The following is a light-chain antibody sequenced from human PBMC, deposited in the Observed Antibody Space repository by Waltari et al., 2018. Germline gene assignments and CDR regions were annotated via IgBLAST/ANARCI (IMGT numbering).Light chain of an antibody. CDR3: QNYVRLPAT. CDR2: DAS. CDR1: QSVGRS. Sequence: EIVLTQSPGTLSLSPGERATLACRASQSVGRSLAWYQQKPGQAPRLLIYDASRRATGILDRFSGSGSGTDFSLTISRLEPEDFAVYYCQNYVRLPATFGQGTKVEI. V-gene: IGKV3-20*01. J-gene: IGKJ1*01.